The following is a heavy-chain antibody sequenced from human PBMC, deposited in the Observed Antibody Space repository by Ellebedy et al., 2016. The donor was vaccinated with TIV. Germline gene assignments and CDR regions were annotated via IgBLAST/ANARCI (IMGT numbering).Heavy chain of an antibody. CDR3: ATTLNYGGNCFFDN. D-gene: IGHD4-23*01. CDR1: GFTFSNYW. J-gene: IGHJ4*02. Sequence: PGGSLRLSCGASGFTFSNYWMNWVRQAPGKGLEWVANIQQDGSEKYYVDSVKGRFTISRDNAKNSVDLQMNTLRAEDTAVYYCATTLNYGGNCFFDNWGQGTLVTVSS. CDR2: IQQDGSEK. V-gene: IGHV3-7*01.